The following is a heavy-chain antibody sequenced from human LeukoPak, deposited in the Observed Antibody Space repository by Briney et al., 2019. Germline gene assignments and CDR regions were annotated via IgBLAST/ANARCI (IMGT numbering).Heavy chain of an antibody. J-gene: IGHJ4*02. CDR3: ARRGVDTAFYYFDY. D-gene: IGHD5-18*01. CDR2: IYSGGST. CDR1: GFTVSSNY. V-gene: IGHV3-66*01. Sequence: GGSLRLSCAASGFTVSSNYMSWVRQAPGKGLEWVSVIYSGGSTYYADSVKGRFTISRDNSKNTLYLQMNSLRAEDTAVYYCARRGVDTAFYYFDYWGQGTLVTVSS.